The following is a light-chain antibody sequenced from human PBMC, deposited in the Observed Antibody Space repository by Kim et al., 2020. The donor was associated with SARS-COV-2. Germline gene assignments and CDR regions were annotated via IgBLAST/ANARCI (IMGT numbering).Light chain of an antibody. V-gene: IGKV3D-15*01. CDR2: HIA. CDR1: QSVGNF. Sequence: VSPGERATLSCRASQSVGNFFAWYQQQPGQPPRLLIYHIAARATGVPARFSGSGSGTEFTLTISSLQSEDFAIYYCQQHNNWPLTFGGGTKVDIK. CDR3: QQHNNWPLT. J-gene: IGKJ4*01.